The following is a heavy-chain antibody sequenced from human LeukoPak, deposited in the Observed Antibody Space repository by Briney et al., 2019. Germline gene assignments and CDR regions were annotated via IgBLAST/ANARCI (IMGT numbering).Heavy chain of an antibody. V-gene: IGHV4-34*01. D-gene: IGHD1-1*01. CDR1: GGSFSGYY. J-gene: IGHJ4*02. Sequence: QPSETLSLTCAVYGGSFSGYYWSWIRQPPGKGLEWIGEINHSGSTNYNPSLKSRVTISVDTSKNRFSLKLSSVTAADTAVYYCARGGPERLFDYWGQGTLVTVSS. CDR3: ARGGPERLFDY. CDR2: INHSGST.